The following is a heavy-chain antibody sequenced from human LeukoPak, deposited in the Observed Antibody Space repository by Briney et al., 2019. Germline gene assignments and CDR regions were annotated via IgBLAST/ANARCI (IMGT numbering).Heavy chain of an antibody. D-gene: IGHD6-13*01. CDR2: MYSGGDT. V-gene: IGHV3-53*01. J-gene: IGHJ5*02. CDR1: GFTVSDNY. CDR3: ARDAPQVPAAGVLAS. Sequence: GGSLRLSCAASGFTVSDNYMSWVRQAPGKGLEGVSVMYSGGDTYYADSVKGRFTFSRDISKNTLYLQMNGLRTEDTAMYYCARDAPQVPAAGVLASWGQGTLVIVSS.